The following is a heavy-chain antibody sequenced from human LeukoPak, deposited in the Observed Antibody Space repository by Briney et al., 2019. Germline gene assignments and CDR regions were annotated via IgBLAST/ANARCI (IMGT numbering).Heavy chain of an antibody. CDR1: GFTFSSYW. J-gene: IGHJ3*01. V-gene: IGHV3-74*01. Sequence: GGSLRLSCAASGFTFSSYWMHWVRQAPGKGLVRVSRINSDGSSSTYADSVKGRFTISRDNAKNTPYLQLNSLRAEDTAVYYCARDRFAFDVWGQGTMVTVSS. CDR3: ARDRFAFDV. CDR2: INSDGSSS.